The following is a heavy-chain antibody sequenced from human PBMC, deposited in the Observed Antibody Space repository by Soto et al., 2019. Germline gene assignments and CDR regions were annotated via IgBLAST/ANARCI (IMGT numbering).Heavy chain of an antibody. CDR3: ARIKLWDYISTRDRYYFDY. CDR2: ISAYNGNT. V-gene: IGHV1-18*01. J-gene: IGHJ4*02. Sequence: QVQLVQSGAEVKKPGASVKVSCKASGYTFTSYGISWVRQAPGQGLEWMGWISAYNGNTNYAQKLQGRVTMTTDTSTSTAYMELRSLRSDDTAVYYCARIKLWDYISTRDRYYFDYWGQGTLVTVSS. D-gene: IGHD3-16*01. CDR1: GYTFTSYG.